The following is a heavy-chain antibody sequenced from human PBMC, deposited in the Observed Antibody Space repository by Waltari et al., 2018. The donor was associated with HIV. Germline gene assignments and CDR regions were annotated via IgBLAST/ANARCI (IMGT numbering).Heavy chain of an antibody. Sequence: QVQLVQSGAEVKKPGASVKVSCKASGYTFTGYYMHWVRQAPGQGLEWMGRINPNSGGTNYAQKFQGMVTMTRDTSISTAYMELSRLRSDDTAVYYCARQLGRYCSSTSCHNWFDPWGQGTLVTVSS. CDR1: GYTFTGYY. D-gene: IGHD2-2*01. V-gene: IGHV1-2*06. J-gene: IGHJ5*02. CDR2: INPNSGGT. CDR3: ARQLGRYCSSTSCHNWFDP.